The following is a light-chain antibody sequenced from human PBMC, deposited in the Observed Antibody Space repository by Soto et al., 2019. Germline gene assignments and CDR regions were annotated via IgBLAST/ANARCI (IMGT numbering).Light chain of an antibody. CDR1: QAVNTR. V-gene: IGKV3-11*01. J-gene: IGKJ1*01. Sequence: EIVLTQSPATLSSFPGDRVSLSCRASQAVNTRLAWYQHKPGQAPRLLIYLASNRAAGVPARFSRSGSGTDCTLTISNVEPEDFAAYYCHQRQSWPRTFGQGTTVDIK. CDR2: LAS. CDR3: HQRQSWPRT.